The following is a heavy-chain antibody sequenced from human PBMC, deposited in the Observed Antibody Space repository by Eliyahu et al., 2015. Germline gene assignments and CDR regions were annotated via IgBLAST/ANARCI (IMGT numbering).Heavy chain of an antibody. D-gene: IGHD4-23*01. Sequence: EVQLVQSGAEAKKPGESLKISCKASGYFLNDYWISWVRQVPGKGLEWMGRIDPTDSYTNYSPSLQGRASISIDKSTSTAYVHLNSLKTSDSGIYFCARHFRGGNSADGYWGQGTLVTVSS. CDR2: IDPTDSYT. V-gene: IGHV5-10-1*03. CDR3: ARHFRGGNSADGY. J-gene: IGHJ4*02. CDR1: GYFLNDYW.